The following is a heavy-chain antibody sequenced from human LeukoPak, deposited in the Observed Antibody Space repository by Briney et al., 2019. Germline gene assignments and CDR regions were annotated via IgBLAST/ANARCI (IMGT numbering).Heavy chain of an antibody. J-gene: IGHJ6*02. CDR2: IYYSGST. V-gene: IGHV4-59*05. D-gene: IGHD5-24*01. Sequence: SETLSLTCTVSGGSISGYYWSWIRQPPGKGLEWIGSIYYSGSTYYNPSLKSRVTISVDTSKNQFSLKLSSVTAADTAVYYCASRDEDAVRYYYGMDVWGQGTTVTVSS. CDR3: ASRDEDAVRYYYGMDV. CDR1: GGSISGYY.